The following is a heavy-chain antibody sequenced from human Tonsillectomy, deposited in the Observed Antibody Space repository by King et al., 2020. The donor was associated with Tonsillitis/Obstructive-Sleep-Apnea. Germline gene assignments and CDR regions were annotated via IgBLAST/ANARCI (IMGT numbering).Heavy chain of an antibody. CDR2: IKSKTDGGTT. CDR3: TTGYCTNGVCYSPDY. D-gene: IGHD2-8*01. J-gene: IGHJ4*02. CDR1: GFPFSNAW. V-gene: IGHV3-15*01. Sequence: VQLVESGGGLVKPGGSLRLSCAASGFPFSNAWMSWVRQAPGKGLEWVGRIKSKTDGGTTDYAAPVKGRFTISRDDSKNTLYLQMNSLKTEDTAVYYCTTGYCTNGVCYSPDYWGQGTLVTVSS.